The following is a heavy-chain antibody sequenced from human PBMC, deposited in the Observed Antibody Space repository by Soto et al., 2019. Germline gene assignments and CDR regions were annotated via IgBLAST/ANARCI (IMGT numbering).Heavy chain of an antibody. CDR3: ARVVEQLAFNWFDP. J-gene: IGHJ5*02. CDR1: GYTFTSYG. CDR2: ISAYNGNT. Sequence: ASVKVSCKASGYTFTSYGISWVRQAPGQGLEWMGWISAYNGNTNYAQKLQGRVTMTTDTSTSTVYMELRSLRSDDTAVYYCARVVEQLAFNWFDPWGQGTLVTVSS. D-gene: IGHD6-19*01. V-gene: IGHV1-18*01.